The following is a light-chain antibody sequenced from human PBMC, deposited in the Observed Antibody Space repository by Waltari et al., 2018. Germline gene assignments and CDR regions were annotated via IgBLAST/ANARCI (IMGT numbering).Light chain of an antibody. V-gene: IGLV3-19*01. Sequence: SSELTQDPVVSVALGQTVSITCKGDSLTTYYAVWYQRKPGQAPVLVIYGENNRPSGTPDRFSGSRSGNTSSLTITGAQAEDEADYYCNCRDTSDYHLWLFGGGTKLIVL. CDR3: NCRDTSDYHLWL. CDR1: SLTTYY. CDR2: GEN. J-gene: IGLJ3*02.